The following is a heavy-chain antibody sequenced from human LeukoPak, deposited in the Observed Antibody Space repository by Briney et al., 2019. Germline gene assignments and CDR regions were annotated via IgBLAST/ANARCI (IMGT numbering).Heavy chain of an antibody. D-gene: IGHD3-22*01. J-gene: IGHJ4*02. CDR3: ARGYPWGYYDSMVFDY. Sequence: ASVKVSCKASGYTFTSYGISWVRQAPGQGLEWMGWISAYNGNTNYAQKLQGRVTMTTDTSTSTAYMELRSLRSDDTAVYYCARGYPWGYYDSMVFDYWGQGTLVTVSS. CDR1: GYTFTSYG. CDR2: ISAYNGNT. V-gene: IGHV1-18*01.